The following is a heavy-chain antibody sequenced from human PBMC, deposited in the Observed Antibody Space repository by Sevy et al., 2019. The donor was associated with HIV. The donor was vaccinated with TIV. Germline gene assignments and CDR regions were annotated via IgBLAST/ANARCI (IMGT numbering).Heavy chain of an antibody. V-gene: IGHV3-23*01. Sequence: GGSLRLSCVASGFNFNIYSMSWVRQAPGKGLEWVSTLSFGCGRINHADSVQGRFTMSRDDSKKTVYLEMNSLRAEDTAVYYCATEGCTRPHDHWGQGTLVTFSS. J-gene: IGHJ4*02. CDR1: GFNFNIYS. D-gene: IGHD2-8*01. CDR2: LSFGCGRI. CDR3: ATEGCTRPHDH.